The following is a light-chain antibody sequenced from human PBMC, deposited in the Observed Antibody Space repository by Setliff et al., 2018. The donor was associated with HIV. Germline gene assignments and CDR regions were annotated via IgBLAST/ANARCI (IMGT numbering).Light chain of an antibody. J-gene: IGLJ1*01. CDR2: EVI. CDR3: SSYAITNTLP. V-gene: IGLV2-14*01. CDR1: TSDVGDFKY. Sequence: QSALTQPASVSGSPGQSITISCTKTTSDVGDFKYVSWYQLHPGKAPKLLIYEVIYRPSGVSNRFSGSKSGNTASLTISGLQAEDEGDYYCSSYAITNTLPFGTGTKVTVL.